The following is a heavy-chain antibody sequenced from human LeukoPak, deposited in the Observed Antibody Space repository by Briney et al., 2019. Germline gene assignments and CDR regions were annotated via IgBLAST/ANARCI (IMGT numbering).Heavy chain of an antibody. CDR2: INHSGST. Sequence: MPSETLSLTCAVYGGSFSGYYWSWIRQPPGKGLEWIGEINHSGSTNYNPSLKSRVTISVDTSKNQFSLKLSSVTAADTAVYYCARDLNSWGQGTLVTVSS. J-gene: IGHJ4*02. V-gene: IGHV4-34*01. CDR1: GGSFSGYY. D-gene: IGHD4-23*01. CDR3: ARDLNS.